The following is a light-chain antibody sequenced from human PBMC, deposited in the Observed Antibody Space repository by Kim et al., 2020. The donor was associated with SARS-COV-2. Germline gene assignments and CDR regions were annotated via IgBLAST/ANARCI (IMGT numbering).Light chain of an antibody. V-gene: IGKV3-15*01. J-gene: IGKJ1*01. CDR3: QQYNNWPPWT. CDR1: QSVSSN. CDR2: GTS. Sequence: EIVMTQSPATLSVSPGERATLSCRASQSVSSNLAWYQQKPGQAPRLLIYGTSTTATGIPARFSGSGSGTEFTLTISGLQSEDFAVYYCQQYNNWPPWTFGQGTKVDIK.